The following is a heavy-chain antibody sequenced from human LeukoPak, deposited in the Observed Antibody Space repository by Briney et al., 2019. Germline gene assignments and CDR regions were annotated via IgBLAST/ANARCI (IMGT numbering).Heavy chain of an antibody. CDR1: GGSFSGYY. D-gene: IGHD3-22*01. CDR2: INHSGST. J-gene: IGHJ4*02. CDR3: ARPAAYYYDSSGRFDY. Sequence: SETLSLTCAVYGGSFSGYYWSWIRQPPGKGLEWIGEINHSGSTNYNPSLKNRVTISVDTSKNQFSLKLSSVTAADTAVYYCARPAAYYYDSSGRFDYWGQGTLVTVSS. V-gene: IGHV4-34*01.